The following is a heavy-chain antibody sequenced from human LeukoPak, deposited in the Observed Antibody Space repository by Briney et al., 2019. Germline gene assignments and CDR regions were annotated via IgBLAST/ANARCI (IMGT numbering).Heavy chain of an antibody. D-gene: IGHD3-3*01. CDR2: ITGSGSST. J-gene: IGHJ4*02. CDR1: GFTLSSYA. CDR3: GKEHDFWSGYSGIRFDY. V-gene: IGHV3-23*01. Sequence: GGSLRLSCAASGFTLSSYAMSWVRQAPGKGLEWVSGITGSGSSTYYADSVKGRFTISRDNSKNTMYLQMNSLRAEDTAIYYCGKEHDFWSGYSGIRFDYWGQGTLVTVSS.